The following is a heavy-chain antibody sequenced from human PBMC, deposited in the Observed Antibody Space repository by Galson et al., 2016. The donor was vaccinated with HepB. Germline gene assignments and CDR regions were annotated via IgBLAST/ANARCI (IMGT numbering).Heavy chain of an antibody. CDR3: AKQLDFGDSFPFAR. V-gene: IGHV3-23*01. CDR1: GFDFREYG. CDR2: IIGKASDVA. D-gene: IGHD4-17*01. Sequence: SLRLSCAASGFDFREYGMSWVRQAPGKGLEWVSAIIGKASDVAYYSASVKGRFTISRDNSKNTLYLQMSSLRVDDTAFYYCAKQLDFGDSFPFARWGQGVLVTVVS. J-gene: IGHJ4*02.